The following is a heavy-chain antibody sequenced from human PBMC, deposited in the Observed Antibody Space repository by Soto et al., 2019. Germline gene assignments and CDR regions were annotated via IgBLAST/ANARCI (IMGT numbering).Heavy chain of an antibody. CDR2: IIPIFGTA. D-gene: IGHD6-13*01. V-gene: IGHV1-69*01. J-gene: IGHJ4*02. Sequence: QVQLVQSGAEVKKPGSSVKVSCTASGGPFINYAIIWVRQAPGQGLECIGGIIPIFGTANYPQKFQGRVTITADESSSTAYMDLSSLTSEDTAVYYCARASIAALQLYYFDHWGQGTLVTVSS. CDR3: ARASIAALQLYYFDH. CDR1: GGPFINYA.